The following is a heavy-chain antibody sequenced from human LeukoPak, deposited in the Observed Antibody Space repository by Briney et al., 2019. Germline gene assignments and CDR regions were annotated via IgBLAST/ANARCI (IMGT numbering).Heavy chain of an antibody. D-gene: IGHD5-12*01. J-gene: IGHJ4*02. V-gene: IGHV1-3*01. CDR1: GYTFTGYY. Sequence: ASVKVSCKASGYTFTGYYMHWVRQAPGQGLEWMGWINAGNGNTKYSQKFQGRVTITRDTSASTAYMELSSLRSEDTAVYYCARAFWNSGYPFDYWGQGTLVTVSS. CDR2: INAGNGNT. CDR3: ARAFWNSGYPFDY.